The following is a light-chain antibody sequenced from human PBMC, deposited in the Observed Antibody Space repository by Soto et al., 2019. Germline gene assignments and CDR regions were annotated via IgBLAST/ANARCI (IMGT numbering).Light chain of an antibody. J-gene: IGKJ4*01. CDR3: QQYVSYPLT. CDR2: KAS. V-gene: IGKV1-5*03. Sequence: DIQMTQSPSTLSASVGDRVTITCRASQSISNWLAWYQQKPGKAPKLLIYKASSLESGVPSGFSGSGSGTEFTLTISSLQPDDFATYFCQQYVSYPLTFGGGTKVEIK. CDR1: QSISNW.